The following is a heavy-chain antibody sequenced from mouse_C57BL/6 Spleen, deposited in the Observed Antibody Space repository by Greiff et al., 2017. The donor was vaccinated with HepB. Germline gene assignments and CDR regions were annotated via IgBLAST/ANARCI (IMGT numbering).Heavy chain of an antibody. CDR2: IDPANGNT. CDR3: ARADYYGSSPYFDY. J-gene: IGHJ2*01. Sequence: VQLQQSVAELVRPGASVNFSCTASGFNFNYTYMHWVKQRPEQCLEWIGRIDPANGNTTYAPKFQGKAAITADTSSNTAYLQLSSLTSEDTAIYYCARADYYGSSPYFDYWGQGTTLTVSS. CDR1: GFNFNYTY. D-gene: IGHD1-1*01. V-gene: IGHV14-3*01.